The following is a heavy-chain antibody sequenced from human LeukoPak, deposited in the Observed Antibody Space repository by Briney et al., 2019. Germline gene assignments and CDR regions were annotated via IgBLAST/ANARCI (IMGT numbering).Heavy chain of an antibody. J-gene: IGHJ4*02. CDR2: IYNGGST. CDR1: GFTVSSNY. D-gene: IGHD3-22*01. V-gene: IGHV3-53*01. CDR3: ARDHYYDSSGYYRSDY. Sequence: PGGSLRLSCAASGFTVSSNYMSWVRQAPGKGLEWVSVIYNGGSTYYADSVKGRFTISRDNSKNTLYLQMNSLRAEDTAVYYCARDHYYDSSGYYRSDYWGQGTLVTVSS.